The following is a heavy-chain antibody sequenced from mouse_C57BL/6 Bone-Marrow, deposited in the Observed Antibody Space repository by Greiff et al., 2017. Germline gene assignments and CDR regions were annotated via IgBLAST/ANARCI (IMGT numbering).Heavy chain of an antibody. J-gene: IGHJ4*01. D-gene: IGHD4-1*01. CDR3: ARFWEVYYYAMDY. V-gene: IGHV1-7*01. CDR2: INPSSGYT. CDR1: GYTFTSYW. Sequence: VQLQQSGAELAKPGASVKLSCKASGYTFTSYWMHWVKQRPGQGLEWIGYINPSSGYTKYNQKFKDKATLTADKSSSTAYMQLSSLTYEDSAVYYCARFWEVYYYAMDYWGQGTSVTVSS.